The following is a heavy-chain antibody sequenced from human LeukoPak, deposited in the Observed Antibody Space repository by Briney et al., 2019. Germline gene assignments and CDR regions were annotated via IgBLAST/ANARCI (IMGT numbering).Heavy chain of an antibody. J-gene: IGHJ4*02. D-gene: IGHD5-24*01. Sequence: GGSLRLSCAASGFTFSSYGMHWVRQAPGKGLEWVAVISYDGSNKYYADSVKGRFTISRDNSKNTLYLQMNSLRAEDTAVYYCARLYLPATRFDYWGQGTLVTVSS. CDR1: GFTFSSYG. CDR2: ISYDGSNK. V-gene: IGHV3-30*03. CDR3: ARLYLPATRFDY.